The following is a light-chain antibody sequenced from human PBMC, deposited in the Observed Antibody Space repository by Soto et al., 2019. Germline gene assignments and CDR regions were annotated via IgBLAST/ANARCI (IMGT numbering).Light chain of an antibody. CDR2: DAS. CDR1: QSVSSY. J-gene: IGKJ2*01. V-gene: IGKV3-11*01. CDR3: RHGRTWPYP. Sequence: EIVLTQSPATVSLSPGERATLSCRASQSVSSYLAWYQQKPGQAPRLILYDASNRATGIPVRISDSGSGTDLTLTISSLERKDFEVYSGRHGRTWPYPFGRGT.